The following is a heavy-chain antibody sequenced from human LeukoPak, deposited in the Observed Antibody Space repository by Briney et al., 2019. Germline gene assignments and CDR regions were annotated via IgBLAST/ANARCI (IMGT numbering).Heavy chain of an antibody. CDR2: ISAYNGNT. V-gene: IGHV1-18*01. CDR3: ARVRDGYNYNFDY. Sequence: ASVKVSCKASGYTFTTYGFSWVRQAPGQGLEWMGWISAYNGNTNYAQKVQGRVTMTTDTSTNTAYMELRSLRSDDTAVYYCARVRDGYNYNFDYWGQGTLVTVSS. D-gene: IGHD5-24*01. CDR1: GYTFTTYG. J-gene: IGHJ4*02.